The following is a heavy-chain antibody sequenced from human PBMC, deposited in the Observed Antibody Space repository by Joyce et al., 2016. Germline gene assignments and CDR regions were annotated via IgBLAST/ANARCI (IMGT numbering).Heavy chain of an antibody. J-gene: IGHJ6*02. CDR3: VRIRYCVDGRGLDGLDV. CDR1: GFSLSTSGIC. Sequence: QVTLRESGPALVKPTQTLTLTCTYSGFSLSTSGICVTWIRQSPGKALEWLAVIDWEDEKYYSTSLKTRLIISKDTAKNQVVLTMTNMDPVDSATYYCVRIRYCVDGRGLDGLDVWGQGTTVTVSS. CDR2: IDWEDEK. V-gene: IGHV2-70*01. D-gene: IGHD2-15*01.